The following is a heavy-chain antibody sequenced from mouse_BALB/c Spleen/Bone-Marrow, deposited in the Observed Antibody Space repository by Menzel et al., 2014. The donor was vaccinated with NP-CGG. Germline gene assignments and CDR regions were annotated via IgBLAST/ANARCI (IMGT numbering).Heavy chain of an antibody. CDR3: ARWDTTAMDY. CDR2: ILPGRGSA. V-gene: IGHV1-9*01. J-gene: IGHJ4*01. Sequence: VKLQESGAELMKPGASVKISCKATGYTFSSYWIEWVKQRSGHGLEWIGEILPGRGSANYNEKFKGKATFTSDTSSNTAYMQLSSLTSEDSAVYYCARWDTTAMDYWGQGTSVTVSS. D-gene: IGHD1-1*01. CDR1: GYTFSSYW.